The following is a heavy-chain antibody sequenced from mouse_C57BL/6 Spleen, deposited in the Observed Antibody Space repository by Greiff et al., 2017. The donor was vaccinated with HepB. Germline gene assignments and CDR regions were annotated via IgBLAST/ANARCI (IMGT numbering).Heavy chain of an antibody. CDR3: EKDGYDRDYDMDY. J-gene: IGHJ4*01. V-gene: IGHV5-16*01. Sequence: EVHLVESEGGLVQPGSSMKLSCTASGFTFSDYYMAWVRQVPEKGLEWVANINYDGSSTYYLDSLKSRFIISRDNAKNILYLQMSSLKSEDTAPYYGEKDGYDRDYDMDYWGQGTSVTVSS. D-gene: IGHD2-2*01. CDR1: GFTFSDYY. CDR2: INYDGSST.